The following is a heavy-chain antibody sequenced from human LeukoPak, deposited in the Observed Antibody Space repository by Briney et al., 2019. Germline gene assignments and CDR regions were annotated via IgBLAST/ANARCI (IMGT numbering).Heavy chain of an antibody. V-gene: IGHV1-18*01. D-gene: IGHD6-19*01. Sequence: ASVKVSCKASGYTFTSYGISWVRQAPGQGLEWMGWISAYNGNTNYAQKLQGRVTMTTDTSTSTAYMELRGLRSDDTAVYYCARDPGYSSGWYSNWFDPWGQGTLVTVSS. CDR1: GYTFTSYG. J-gene: IGHJ5*02. CDR2: ISAYNGNT. CDR3: ARDPGYSSGWYSNWFDP.